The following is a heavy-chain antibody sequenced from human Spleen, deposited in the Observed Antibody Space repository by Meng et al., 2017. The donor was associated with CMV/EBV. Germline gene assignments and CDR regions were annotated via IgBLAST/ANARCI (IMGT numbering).Heavy chain of an antibody. CDR3: ARDRWFGESLFDY. CDR1: GGSISSGDYY. V-gene: IGHV4-61*02. CDR2: IYTSGST. J-gene: IGHJ4*02. Sequence: QVHRHESGPGLGKPSETLSLTCTVSGGSISSGDYYWSWIRQPAGKGLEWIGRIYTSGSTNYNPSLKSRVTMSVDTSKNQFSLKLSSVTAADTAVYYCARDRWFGESLFDYWGQGTLVTVSS. D-gene: IGHD3-10*01.